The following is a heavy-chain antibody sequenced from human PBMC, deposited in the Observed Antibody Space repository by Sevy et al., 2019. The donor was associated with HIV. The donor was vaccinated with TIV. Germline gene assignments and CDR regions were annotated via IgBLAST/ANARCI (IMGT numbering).Heavy chain of an antibody. CDR1: GITLTPYW. CDR2: INSGGSST. J-gene: IGHJ4*02. Sequence: GGSLRLSCAASGITLTPYWMHWVRQAPGKGLVWVSRINSGGSSTSYAESVKGRFTISRDNGKNTLYLQMKSLRGEYTVVYFCSRGLYYYDMRGHQEPGDYWGQGVLVTVSS. CDR3: SRGLYYYDMRGHQEPGDY. V-gene: IGHV3-74*01. D-gene: IGHD3-22*01.